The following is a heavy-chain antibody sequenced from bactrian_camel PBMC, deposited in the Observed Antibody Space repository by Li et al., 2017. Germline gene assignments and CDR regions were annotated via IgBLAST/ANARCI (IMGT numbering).Heavy chain of an antibody. Sequence: HVQLVESGGGSVQAGGSLRLSCAASEETYNYYCMAWFRQAPGKEREGVATIDSDGTTKYADSVKGRFTISKDGAKNTLYLQMNGLKPEDTAMYYCASSKRWGLCFGGLTPSVYTYWGQGTQVTVS. D-gene: IGHD4*01. J-gene: IGHJ4*01. CDR2: IDSDGTT. CDR3: ASSKRWGLCFGGLTPSVYTY. CDR1: EETYNYYC. V-gene: IGHV3S53*01.